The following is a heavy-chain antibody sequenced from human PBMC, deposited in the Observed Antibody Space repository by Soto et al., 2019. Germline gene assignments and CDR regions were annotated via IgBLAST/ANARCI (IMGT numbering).Heavy chain of an antibody. J-gene: IGHJ3*02. CDR2: IWYDGSNK. Sequence: QVQLVESGGGVVQPGRSLRLSCAASGFTFSSYGMHWVRQAPGKGLEWVAVIWYDGSNKYYADSVKGRFTISRDNSKNTLYLQMNSLRAEDTAVYYCARDRNRWELSGAFDIWGQGTMVTVSS. V-gene: IGHV3-33*01. CDR3: ARDRNRWELSGAFDI. D-gene: IGHD1-26*01. CDR1: GFTFSSYG.